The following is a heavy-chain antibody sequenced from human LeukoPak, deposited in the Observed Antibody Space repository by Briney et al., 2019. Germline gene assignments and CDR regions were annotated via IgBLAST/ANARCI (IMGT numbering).Heavy chain of an antibody. J-gene: IGHJ4*02. CDR1: GFTFSTNA. CDR3: VAYDPLDF. Sequence: PGGSLRLSCAASGFTFSTNAMGWARQAPGKGLEWVSAISGSGGTTYYADSVKGRVAISRDNSKSTLYLLMNSLRAEDTAVYYCVAYDPLDFWGQGTLVTVSS. V-gene: IGHV3-23*01. D-gene: IGHD3-16*01. CDR2: ISGSGGTT.